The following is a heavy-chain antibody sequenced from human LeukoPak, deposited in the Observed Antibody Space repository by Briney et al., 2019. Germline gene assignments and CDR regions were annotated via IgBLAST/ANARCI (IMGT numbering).Heavy chain of an antibody. V-gene: IGHV4-4*07. J-gene: IGHJ6*03. CDR2: IYTSGST. D-gene: IGHD2-2*01. CDR1: GGSISSYY. CDR3: ARGGSTSYYYYYMDV. Sequence: SEILSLTCTVSGGSISSYYWSWIRQPAGKGLEWIGRIYTSGSTNYNPSLKSRVTMSVDTSKNQFSLKLSSVTAADTAVYYCARGGSTSYYYYYMDVWGKGTTVTVSS.